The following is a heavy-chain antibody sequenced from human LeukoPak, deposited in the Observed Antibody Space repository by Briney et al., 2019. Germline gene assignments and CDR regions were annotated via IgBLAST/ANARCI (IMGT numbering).Heavy chain of an antibody. D-gene: IGHD6-19*01. CDR1: GFTFDDYA. J-gene: IGHJ4*02. CDR3: AKVDGSSGWYTDY. Sequence: GGSLRLSCAASGFTFDDYAMHWVRQAPGKGLVWVSRINADGSSTNYADSVKGRFTISRDNAKNTLYLQMNSLRDEDTAVYYCAKVDGSSGWYTDYWGQGTLVTVSS. CDR2: INADGSST. V-gene: IGHV3-74*01.